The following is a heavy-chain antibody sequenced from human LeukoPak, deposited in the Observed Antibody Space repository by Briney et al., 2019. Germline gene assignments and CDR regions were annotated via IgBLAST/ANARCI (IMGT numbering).Heavy chain of an antibody. CDR3: AKQSLYDSSGHFHY. D-gene: IGHD3-22*01. Sequence: SGGSLRLSCAASGFTFSSYAMTWDRQAPGKGLEWVSTITGSGGYTYYADSVKGRFTISRDNSKNTLFLRMNSLRAEDTAVYFCAKQSLYDSSGHFHYWGQGTLVTVSS. V-gene: IGHV3-23*01. CDR1: GFTFSSYA. CDR2: ITGSGGYT. J-gene: IGHJ4*02.